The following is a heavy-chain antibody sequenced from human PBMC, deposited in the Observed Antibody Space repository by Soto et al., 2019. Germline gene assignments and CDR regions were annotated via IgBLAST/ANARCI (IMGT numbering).Heavy chain of an antibody. CDR3: ARVGRKYCSGSCHNLDY. D-gene: IGHD2-15*01. J-gene: IGHJ4*02. CDR2: IYYSGST. CDR1: VGSISRCGSY. Sequence: TLSLTCTVAVGSISRCGSYWSWIRQHPRKGLEWIGYIYYSGSTYYNPSLKSRVTISVDTSKNQFSLKLSSVTAADTAVYFCARVGRKYCSGSCHNLDYWGQGALVTVSS. V-gene: IGHV4-31*03.